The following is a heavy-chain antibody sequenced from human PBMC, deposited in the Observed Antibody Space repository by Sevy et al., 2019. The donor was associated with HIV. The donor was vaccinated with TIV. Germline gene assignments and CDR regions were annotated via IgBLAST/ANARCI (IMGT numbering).Heavy chain of an antibody. CDR1: GFTFSSNW. CDR2: VKQDMSEK. J-gene: IGHJ4*02. CDR3: ARAQQVTMLVVIGGLYFDL. D-gene: IGHD3-3*01. V-gene: IGHV3-7*01. Sequence: GGSLRLSCAASGFTFSSNWMTWVRQAPGKGLEWVANVKQDMSEKYYSDSLKGRVTVHRDNAKNSLFLQMNSLRAEDTAVYYCARAQQVTMLVVIGGLYFDLWGQGTLVTVSS.